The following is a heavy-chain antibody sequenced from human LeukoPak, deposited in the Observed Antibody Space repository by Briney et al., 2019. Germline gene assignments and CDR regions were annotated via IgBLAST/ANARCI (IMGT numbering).Heavy chain of an antibody. D-gene: IGHD3-22*01. V-gene: IGHV4-59*01. CDR1: GGAISGYY. Sequence: PSETLSLTCTVSGGAISGYYWSWIRQPPGKGLEWIGYICYSGTTNYSPSLKSRAIISVDTSKNQFSLNLISVTAADTAIYYCARVSSGGYFHTYYCDYWGQGTLVTVSS. CDR2: ICYSGTT. CDR3: ARVSSGGYFHTYYCDY. J-gene: IGHJ4*02.